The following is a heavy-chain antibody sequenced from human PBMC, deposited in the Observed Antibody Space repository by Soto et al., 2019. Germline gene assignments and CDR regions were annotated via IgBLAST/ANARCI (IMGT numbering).Heavy chain of an antibody. D-gene: IGHD2-2*01. V-gene: IGHV1-3*01. CDR2: INAGNGNS. CDR1: GYTFTSYA. CDR3: ARIADCSTTSCSFPSRFHVRGYYYYYGLDV. Sequence: ASVKVSCKASGYTFTSYAMHWVRQAPGQRLEWMGWINAGNGNSNYSQKYQGRVTMTTDTSTSTAYMELSSLRSDDTAVYYCARIADCSTTSCSFPSRFHVRGYYYYYGLDVWGQGTTVTVSS. J-gene: IGHJ6*02.